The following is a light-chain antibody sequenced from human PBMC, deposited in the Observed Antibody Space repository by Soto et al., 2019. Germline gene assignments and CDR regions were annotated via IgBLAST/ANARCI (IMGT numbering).Light chain of an antibody. J-gene: IGKJ5*01. V-gene: IGKV3-15*01. Sequence: EIVLTQSPGTLSLSPGERATLSCRASQSVSSYLAWYQQKPGQAPRLLIYGVSSRATGIPARFSGSGSGTEFTLTISSLQSEDFAVYYCQQYNNWPPITFGQGTRLEIK. CDR1: QSVSSY. CDR2: GVS. CDR3: QQYNNWPPIT.